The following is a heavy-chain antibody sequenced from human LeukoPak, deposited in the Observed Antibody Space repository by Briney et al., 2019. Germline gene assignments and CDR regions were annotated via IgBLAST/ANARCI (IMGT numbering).Heavy chain of an antibody. V-gene: IGHV4-59*12. D-gene: IGHD1/OR15-1a*01. CDR2: KDYSGST. CDR1: GGSISRYY. Sequence: SETLSLTCTVSGGSISRYYWSWIRQPPGKGLEWIGYKDYSGSTNYNRSLKSRVTMSVGTSKNQFSLKLSSVTAADTAVYYCARDPGGTGDFDYWGQGTLVTVSS. J-gene: IGHJ4*02. CDR3: ARDPGGTGDFDY.